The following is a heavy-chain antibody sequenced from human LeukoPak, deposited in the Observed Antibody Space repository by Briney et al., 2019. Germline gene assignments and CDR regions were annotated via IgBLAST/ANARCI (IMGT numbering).Heavy chain of an antibody. CDR2: IKQDGSEK. CDR1: GFTFSSYW. J-gene: IGHJ5*02. Sequence: PGGSLRLSCAASGFTFSSYWMSWDRQAPGKGLEWVANIKQDGSEKYYVDSVKGRFTISRDNAKKSLYLEMNNLRAEDTAVYYCATDGAGFDTWGQGVLVTVSS. V-gene: IGHV3-7*03. CDR3: ATDGAGFDT.